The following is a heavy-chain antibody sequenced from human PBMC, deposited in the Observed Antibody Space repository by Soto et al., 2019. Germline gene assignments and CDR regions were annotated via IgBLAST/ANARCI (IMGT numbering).Heavy chain of an antibody. CDR2: IYYSGYT. D-gene: IGHD5-18*01. CDR1: GGSISSSSYY. J-gene: IGHJ6*02. CDR3: ARQGYSYGPYYGMDV. V-gene: IGHV4-39*01. Sequence: LETLSLTCTVSGGSISSSSYYWGWIRQPPGKGLEWIGSIYYSGYTYYNPSLKSRVTISVDTSKNQFSLKLSSVTAADTAVYYCARQGYSYGPYYGMDVWGQGTTVTVSS.